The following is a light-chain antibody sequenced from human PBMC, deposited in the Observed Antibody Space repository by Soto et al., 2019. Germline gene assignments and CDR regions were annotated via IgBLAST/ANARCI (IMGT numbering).Light chain of an antibody. J-gene: IGKJ1*01. Sequence: DIQMTQSPSSLSASVGDRVTITCRASQGINNYLAWYQQKPGKIPKLLMYAASTLQSGVPSRFSGNGSGTDFTLTISSLQAEDVAVYYCQHYYDTLWTFGQGTKVDIK. CDR2: AAS. CDR1: QGINNY. V-gene: IGKV1-27*01. CDR3: QHYYDTLWT.